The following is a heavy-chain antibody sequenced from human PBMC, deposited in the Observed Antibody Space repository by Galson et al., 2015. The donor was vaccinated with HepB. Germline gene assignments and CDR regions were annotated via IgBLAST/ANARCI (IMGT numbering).Heavy chain of an antibody. CDR1: GFTFSSYG. D-gene: IGHD6-19*01. J-gene: IGHJ4*02. V-gene: IGHV3-33*01. Sequence: SLRLSCAASGFTFSSYGMHWVRQAPGKGLEWVAVIWYDGSNKYYADSVKGRFTISRDNSKNTLYLQMNSLRAEDTAVYCCARGSSGWHPPYDYWGQGTLVTVSS. CDR2: IWYDGSNK. CDR3: ARGSSGWHPPYDY.